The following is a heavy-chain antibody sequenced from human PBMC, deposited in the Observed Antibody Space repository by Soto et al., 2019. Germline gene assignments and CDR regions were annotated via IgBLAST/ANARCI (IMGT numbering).Heavy chain of an antibody. J-gene: IGHJ4*02. CDR1: GGAISSGGYS. D-gene: IGHD5-18*01. CDR2: IYHSGST. CDR3: ASVDTALYYFDY. V-gene: IGHV4-30-2*01. Sequence: SETLSLTCAVSGGAISSGGYSWSWIRQPPGKGLEWIGYIYHSGSTYYNPSLKSRVTISVDRSKNQFSLKLSSVTAADTAVYYCASVDTALYYFDYWGQGTLVTVSS.